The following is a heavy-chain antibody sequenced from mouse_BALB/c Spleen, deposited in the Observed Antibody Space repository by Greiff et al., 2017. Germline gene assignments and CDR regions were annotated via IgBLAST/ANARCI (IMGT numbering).Heavy chain of an antibody. V-gene: IGHV5-6*01. CDR1: GFTFSSYG. CDR2: ISSGGSYT. J-gene: IGHJ2*01. Sequence: EVQRVESGGDLVKPGGSLKLSCAASGFTFSSYGMSWVRQTPDKRLEWVATISSGGSYTYYPDSVKGRFTISRDNAKNTLYLQMSSLKSEDTAMYYCARQGYGNEDYWGQGTTLTVSS. CDR3: ARQGYGNEDY. D-gene: IGHD2-10*02.